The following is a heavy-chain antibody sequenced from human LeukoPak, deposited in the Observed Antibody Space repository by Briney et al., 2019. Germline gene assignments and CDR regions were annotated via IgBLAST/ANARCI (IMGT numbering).Heavy chain of an antibody. Sequence: GGSLRLSCAASGFTFSSYAMSWVRQAPGKGLEWVSVISGSGGSTYYADSVKGRFTISRDNSKNTLYLQMNSLRAEDTAVYYCAKVRGERPINYYDILTGYYNVFDYWGQGTLVTVSS. V-gene: IGHV3-23*01. CDR2: ISGSGGST. CDR3: AKVRGERPINYYDILTGYYNVFDY. CDR1: GFTFSSYA. D-gene: IGHD3-9*01. J-gene: IGHJ4*02.